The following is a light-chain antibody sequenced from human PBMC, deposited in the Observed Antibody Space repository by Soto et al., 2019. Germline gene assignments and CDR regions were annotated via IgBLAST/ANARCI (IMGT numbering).Light chain of an antibody. J-gene: IGKJ4*01. V-gene: IGKV3-11*01. CDR2: DAS. CDR3: QQRSNWPPLT. CDR1: QRVSSY. Sequence: EIVLTQSPATLSLSPGEGATLSCRASQRVSSYLAWYQQKPGQAPRLLIYDASNRATGIPARFSGSGSGTDFTLTISSQEPEDFAVYYCQQRSNWPPLTFGGGNKVEIK.